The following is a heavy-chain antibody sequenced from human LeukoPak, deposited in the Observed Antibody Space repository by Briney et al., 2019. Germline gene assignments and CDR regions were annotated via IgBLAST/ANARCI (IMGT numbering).Heavy chain of an antibody. CDR2: ISSSGSTI. V-gene: IGHV3-48*04. D-gene: IGHD6-13*01. Sequence: GGSLRLSCAASGFTFSTYSMNWVRQALGKGLEWASYISSSGSTIYYADSVKGRFTISRDNAKNSLYLQMNSLRAEDTAVYYCASGIAAAGTSDAFDIWGQGTMVTVSS. J-gene: IGHJ3*02. CDR1: GFTFSTYS. CDR3: ASGIAAAGTSDAFDI.